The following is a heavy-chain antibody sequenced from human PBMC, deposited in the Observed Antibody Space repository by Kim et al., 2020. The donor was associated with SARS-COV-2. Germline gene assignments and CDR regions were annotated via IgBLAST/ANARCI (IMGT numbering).Heavy chain of an antibody. CDR1: GFTFSSYS. CDR2: ISSSSSYI. V-gene: IGHV3-21*01. D-gene: IGHD3-22*01. J-gene: IGHJ4*02. CDR3: ARDLSRYYDSSGYYRNGIDY. Sequence: GGSLRLSCAASGFTFSSYSMNWVRQAPGKGLEWVSSISSSSSYIYYADSVKGRFTISRDNAKNSLYLQMNSLRAEDTAVYYCARDLSRYYDSSGYYRNGIDYWCQGTLVTVSS.